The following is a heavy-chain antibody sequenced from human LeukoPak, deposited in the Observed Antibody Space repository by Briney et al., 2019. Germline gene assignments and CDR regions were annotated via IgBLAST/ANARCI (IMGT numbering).Heavy chain of an antibody. CDR1: GYSFTTYW. Sequence: GESLKISCKGSGYSFTTYWIGWVRQMPGKGLEWMGIIYPGDSDTRYSPSFQGQVTISADKSISTAFLQWSSLKASDTAVYYCARTYGYNFVDAFDIWGQGTMVTVSS. J-gene: IGHJ3*02. CDR2: IYPGDSDT. D-gene: IGHD5-18*01. V-gene: IGHV5-51*01. CDR3: ARTYGYNFVDAFDI.